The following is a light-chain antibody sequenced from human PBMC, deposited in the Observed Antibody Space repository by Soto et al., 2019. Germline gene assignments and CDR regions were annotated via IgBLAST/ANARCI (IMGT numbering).Light chain of an antibody. V-gene: IGLV1-40*01. Sequence: QSVLTQPPSVSGAPGERVTISCTGSSSDIGAGYRVRWYQQVPGTAPKLLIYDNTNLPSGVPARFSGSKSGTSASLAISGLQAEDESDYYCCSYAGSSPRVFCLGTQLTFL. CDR3: CSYAGSSPRV. J-gene: IGLJ3*02. CDR2: DNT. CDR1: SSDIGAGYR.